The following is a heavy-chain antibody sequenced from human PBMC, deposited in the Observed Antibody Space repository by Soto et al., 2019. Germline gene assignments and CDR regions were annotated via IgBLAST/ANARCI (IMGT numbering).Heavy chain of an antibody. J-gene: IGHJ6*02. D-gene: IGHD5-12*01. Sequence: PGGSLRLSCAASGFTFSSYAMSWVRQSPGKGLEWVSAISGSGGSTYYADSVKGRFTISRDNSKNTLYLQMNSLRAEDTAVYYCAKDQSGYAPYYYYGMDVWGQGTTVTVSS. V-gene: IGHV3-23*01. CDR2: ISGSGGST. CDR3: AKDQSGYAPYYYYGMDV. CDR1: GFTFSSYA.